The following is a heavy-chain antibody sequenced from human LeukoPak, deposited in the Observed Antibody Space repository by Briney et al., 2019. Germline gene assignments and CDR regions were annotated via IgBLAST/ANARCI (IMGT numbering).Heavy chain of an antibody. D-gene: IGHD5-24*01. J-gene: IGHJ4*02. CDR2: IYPGVSDT. V-gene: IGHV5-51*01. CDR3: ARVEMATIDY. Sequence: GESLKISCRGSGYIFTSYWIGWVRQLPGKGLVWMGIIYPGVSDTRYSPSFQGQVTISDDKSISTDYLQWSSLKASDTAMYYCARVEMATIDYWGQGTLVTVSS. CDR1: GYIFTSYW.